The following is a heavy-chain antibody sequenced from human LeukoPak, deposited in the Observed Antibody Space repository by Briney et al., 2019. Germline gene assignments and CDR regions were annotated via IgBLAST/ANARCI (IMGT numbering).Heavy chain of an antibody. CDR2: ISYDGSNK. Sequence: PGGSLRLSCAASGFTFSSYGMHWVRQAPGKGLEWVAVISYDGSNKYYADSVKGRFTISRDNSKNTLYLQMNSLRAEDTAVYYCAIGSPRPGYYYGMDVWGQGTTVTVSS. CDR1: GFTFSSYG. CDR3: AIGSPRPGYYYGMDV. D-gene: IGHD1-14*01. V-gene: IGHV3-30*03. J-gene: IGHJ6*02.